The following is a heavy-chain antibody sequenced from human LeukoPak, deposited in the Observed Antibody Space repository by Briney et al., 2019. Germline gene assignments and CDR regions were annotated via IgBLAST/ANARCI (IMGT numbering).Heavy chain of an antibody. CDR1: GFTFSGSA. V-gene: IGHV3-73*01. D-gene: IGHD2-2*01. CDR2: IRSKANSYAT. CDR3: TRHEYACSSTSCYVDY. Sequence: PGGSLRLSCAASGFTFSGSAMHWVRQASGKGLEWVGRIRSKANSYATAYAASVKGRFTISRDDSKNTAYLQMNSLKTEDTAVYYCTRHEYACSSTSCYVDYWGQGTLVTVSS. J-gene: IGHJ4*02.